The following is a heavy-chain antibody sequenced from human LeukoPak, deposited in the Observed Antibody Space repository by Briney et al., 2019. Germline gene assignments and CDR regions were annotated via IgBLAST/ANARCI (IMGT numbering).Heavy chain of an antibody. Sequence: ASVKVSCKASGYTFTGYYMHWVRQAPGQGLEWMGWINPNSGGTNYAQKFQGGVTMTRDTSISTAYMELSRLRSDDTAVYYCASLYYYDSSGYYYRPPDAFDIWGQGTMVTVSS. V-gene: IGHV1-2*02. CDR3: ASLYYYDSSGYYYRPPDAFDI. CDR1: GYTFTGYY. D-gene: IGHD3-22*01. CDR2: INPNSGGT. J-gene: IGHJ3*02.